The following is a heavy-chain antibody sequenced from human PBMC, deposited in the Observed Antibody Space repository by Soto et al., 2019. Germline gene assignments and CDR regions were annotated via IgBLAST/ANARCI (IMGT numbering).Heavy chain of an antibody. V-gene: IGHV5-10-1*01. J-gene: IGHJ6*02. CDR3: ARSQPIAAAGYYYYYGLDV. CDR2: IDPSDSYT. D-gene: IGHD6-13*01. CDR1: GYTFTNYW. Sequence: GESLKISFKGFGYTFTNYWISWVRQMPGKGLEGMGRIDPSDSYTKYSPSFQGHVTMSGDKSITTAYLQWSSLKASDTAIYYCARSQPIAAAGYYYYYGLDVWGQGTTVTVSS.